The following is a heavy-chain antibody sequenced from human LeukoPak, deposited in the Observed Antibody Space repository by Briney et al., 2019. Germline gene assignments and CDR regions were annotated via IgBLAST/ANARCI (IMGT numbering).Heavy chain of an antibody. J-gene: IGHJ5*02. V-gene: IGHV3-53*05. CDR2: IYSGGST. Sequence: GGSLRLSCAASGFTVSSNYMSWVRQAPGKGLEWVSVIYSGGSTYYADSVKGRFTISRDNSKNTLYLQMNSLRAEDTAVYYCASLRDSSGYYYVDNWFDPWGQGTLVTVSS. D-gene: IGHD3-22*01. CDR3: ASLRDSSGYYYVDNWFDP. CDR1: GFTVSSNY.